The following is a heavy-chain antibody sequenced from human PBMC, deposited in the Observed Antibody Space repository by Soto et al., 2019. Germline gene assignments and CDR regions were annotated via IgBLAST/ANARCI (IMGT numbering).Heavy chain of an antibody. Sequence: EVQLVESGGGLVQPGRSLRLSCAASGFTFDDYAMHWVRQAPGKGLEWVSGISWNSGSIGYADSVKGRFTISRDNAKNSLYLQMNSLRAEDTALYYCAKGPIAVAGTTFDYWGQGTLVTVSS. D-gene: IGHD6-19*01. CDR1: GFTFDDYA. CDR3: AKGPIAVAGTTFDY. J-gene: IGHJ4*02. V-gene: IGHV3-9*01. CDR2: ISWNSGSI.